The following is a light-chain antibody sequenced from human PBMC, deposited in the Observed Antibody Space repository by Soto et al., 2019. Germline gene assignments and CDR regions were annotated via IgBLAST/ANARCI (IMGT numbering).Light chain of an antibody. Sequence: DKLMSQSPATLSVSPGERVTLSCRASQNIHNHMSWFLQKPGQTPRLLIYDAIIRAADVPARFSGSWSGTEFTLTINSMQSEDCAVYYCQQYDAWPLTFGGGTKVEIK. CDR3: QQYDAWPLT. CDR1: QNIHNH. V-gene: IGKV3-15*01. CDR2: DAI. J-gene: IGKJ4*01.